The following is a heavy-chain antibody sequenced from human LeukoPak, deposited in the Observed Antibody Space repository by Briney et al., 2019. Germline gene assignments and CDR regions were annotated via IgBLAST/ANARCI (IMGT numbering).Heavy chain of an antibody. CDR3: AREVRGYCSSTSCYPYYYYYMDV. Sequence: GGSLRLSCAASGFTFSTYNMNWVRQAPGKGLEWVSSITSSSSYIYYADSVKGRFTISRDNAKNSLYLQMNSLRAEDTAVYYCAREVRGYCSSTSCYPYYYYYMDVWGKGTTVTVSS. J-gene: IGHJ6*03. CDR2: ITSSSSYI. V-gene: IGHV3-21*04. D-gene: IGHD2-2*01. CDR1: GFTFSTYN.